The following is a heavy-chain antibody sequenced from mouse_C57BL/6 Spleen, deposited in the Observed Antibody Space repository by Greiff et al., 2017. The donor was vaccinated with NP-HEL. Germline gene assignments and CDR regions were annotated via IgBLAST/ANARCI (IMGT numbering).Heavy chain of an antibody. V-gene: IGHV14-3*01. CDR1: GFNIKNTY. J-gene: IGHJ4*01. D-gene: IGHD5-1*01. CDR2: IDPANGNT. CDR3: ASGSTVEAMDY. Sequence: EVQLQQSVAELVRPGASVKLSCTASGFNIKNTYMHWVKQRPEQGLEWIGRIDPANGNTKYAPKFQGKATITVDKSSSTAYMQLSSLTSEDSAVYYCASGSTVEAMDYWGQGTSVTVSS.